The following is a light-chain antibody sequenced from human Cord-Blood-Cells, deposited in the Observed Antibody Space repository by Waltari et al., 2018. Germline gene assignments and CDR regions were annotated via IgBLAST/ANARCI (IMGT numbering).Light chain of an antibody. J-gene: IGKJ1*01. Sequence: EIVMTQSPATLSVSPGERATLPCRASQSVSSNLAWYQQKPGQAPRLLIYGASTRATGIPARFSGSGFGTEFTLTISSLQSEDFAVYCCQQYRTFGQGTKVEIK. CDR2: GAS. CDR1: QSVSSN. CDR3: QQYRT. V-gene: IGKV3-15*01.